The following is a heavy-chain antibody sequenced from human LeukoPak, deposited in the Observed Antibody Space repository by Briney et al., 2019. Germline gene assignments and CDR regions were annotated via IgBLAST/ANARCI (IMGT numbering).Heavy chain of an antibody. D-gene: IGHD2-15*01. CDR3: AKVGWRGINYYYYYGMDV. Sequence: GGALILSCGASGFTFSSYGMHWVRKAPGKGLEWVAVISYDGSNKYYADSVKGRFTISRDNSKNTLYLQMNSLRAEDTAVYYCAKVGWRGINYYYYYGMDVWGKGTTVTVSS. J-gene: IGHJ6*04. CDR2: ISYDGSNK. CDR1: GFTFSSYG. V-gene: IGHV3-30*18.